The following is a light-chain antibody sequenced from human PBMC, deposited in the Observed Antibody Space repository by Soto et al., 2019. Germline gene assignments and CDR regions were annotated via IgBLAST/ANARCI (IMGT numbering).Light chain of an antibody. V-gene: IGKV3-11*01. CDR1: QSVSSY. CDR2: DAS. CDR3: QQYTNWPIP. J-gene: IGKJ5*01. Sequence: EILLTQSPSTLSWSPGEGATLSCRASQSVSSYLAWYQQKHGQAPRLLIYDASNRATGIPARFSGSRSGTDFNLTISSLQSEDFEMYYCQQYTNWPIPFGQGTRLEIK.